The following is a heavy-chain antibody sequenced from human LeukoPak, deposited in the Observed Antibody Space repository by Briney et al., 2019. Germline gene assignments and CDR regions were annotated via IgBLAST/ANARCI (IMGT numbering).Heavy chain of an antibody. CDR3: ARDLYSTGWYGY. CDR1: GYTFTNYG. V-gene: IGHV1-18*01. J-gene: IGHJ4*02. D-gene: IGHD6-19*01. Sequence: SVNASCKASGYTFTNYGTSWVRQAPGQWLEWMGWISANNGNTNYAQKLQGRVTMTTDTSTTTAYMELRSLRSDDTAVYYCARDLYSTGWYGYWGQGTLVTVSS. CDR2: ISANNGNT.